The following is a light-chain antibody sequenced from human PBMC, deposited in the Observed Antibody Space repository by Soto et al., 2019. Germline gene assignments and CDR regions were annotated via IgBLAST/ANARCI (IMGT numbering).Light chain of an antibody. Sequence: ILLTQSPATLSLSPGERATLSCRASQSFRGYLAWYQQKPGQAPRLLIYDASKRATGIPARFSGRGSGTDFTLTISSLEPEDFAVYYCQQRSNWPPVITFGQGTRLEIK. J-gene: IGKJ5*01. V-gene: IGKV3-11*01. CDR3: QQRSNWPPVIT. CDR2: DAS. CDR1: QSFRGY.